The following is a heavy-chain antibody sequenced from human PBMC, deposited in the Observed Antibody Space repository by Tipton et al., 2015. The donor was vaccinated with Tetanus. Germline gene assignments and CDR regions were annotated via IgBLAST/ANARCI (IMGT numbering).Heavy chain of an antibody. J-gene: IGHJ4*02. Sequence: GSLKLSCSASGFTFSSYWMSWVRQVPGKGLEWVANIKEDGSQKFYVESVKGRFTISRDDAKNSLYLQMNSLRVEDTAVYYCAKDIGSGWFGSLDCWGQGTLVTVSS. CDR1: GFTFSSYW. CDR2: IKEDGSQK. D-gene: IGHD6-19*01. V-gene: IGHV3-7*01. CDR3: AKDIGSGWFGSLDC.